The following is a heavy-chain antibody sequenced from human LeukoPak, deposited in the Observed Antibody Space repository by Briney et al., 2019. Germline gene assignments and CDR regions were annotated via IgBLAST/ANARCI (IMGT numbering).Heavy chain of an antibody. J-gene: IGHJ3*02. CDR3: ARGWRGPHDAFDI. Sequence: SQTLSLTCTVSGGSISSGGYYWSWIRQHPGKGLEWIGYIYYSGSTYYNPSLKSRVTISVDTSKNQFSLKLSSVTAADTAVYYCARGWRGPHDAFDIWGQGTMVTVSS. CDR1: GGSISSGGYY. D-gene: IGHD6-13*01. V-gene: IGHV4-31*03. CDR2: IYYSGST.